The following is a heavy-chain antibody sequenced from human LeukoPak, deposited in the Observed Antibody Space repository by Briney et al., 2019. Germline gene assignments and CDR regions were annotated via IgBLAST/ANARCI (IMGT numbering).Heavy chain of an antibody. Sequence: PSETLSLTCTVSGGSIGSYCWSWIRQPPGKGLEGIGYFCYTGSTNYNPSLKSRVTLAVDTSKNQSCLKLSSVTAADTPVYYCARDSSSGYYPSYWYFDLWGRGTLVTVSS. D-gene: IGHD3-22*01. V-gene: IGHV4-59*01. CDR3: ARDSSSGYYPSYWYFDL. CDR1: GGSIGSYC. J-gene: IGHJ2*01. CDR2: FCYTGST.